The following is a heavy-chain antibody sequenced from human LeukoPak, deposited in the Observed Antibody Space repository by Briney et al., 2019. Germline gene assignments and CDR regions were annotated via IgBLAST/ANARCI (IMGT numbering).Heavy chain of an antibody. Sequence: PSETLSLTYTVSGGSISSHYWSWIRQPPGKGLEWIGYIYYSGSTNYNPSLKSRVTISVDTSKNQFSLKLSSVTAADTAVYYCARGSEDLDAFDIWGQGTMVTVSS. CDR1: GGSISSHY. J-gene: IGHJ3*02. D-gene: IGHD2-15*01. CDR3: ARGSEDLDAFDI. V-gene: IGHV4-59*11. CDR2: IYYSGST.